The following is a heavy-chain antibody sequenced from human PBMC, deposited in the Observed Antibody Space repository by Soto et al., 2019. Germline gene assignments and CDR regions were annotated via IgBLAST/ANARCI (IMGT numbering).Heavy chain of an antibody. CDR3: ARGGGYQNYYYYYGMDV. D-gene: IGHD5-12*01. CDR1: GGSINSGGYY. Sequence: SERLYITCTVCGGSINSGGYYLSWIRKNPGKGLEWIGYIYYSGSTYYNTSLKSRVTISVDTSKNQFSLKLSSVTGADTAVYYCARGGGYQNYYYYYGMDVWGQATTVTVSS. CDR2: IYYSGST. V-gene: IGHV4-31*03. J-gene: IGHJ6*02.